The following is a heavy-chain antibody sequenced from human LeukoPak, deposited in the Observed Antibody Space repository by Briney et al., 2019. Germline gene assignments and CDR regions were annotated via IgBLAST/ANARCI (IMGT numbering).Heavy chain of an antibody. V-gene: IGHV1-69*13. CDR3: ARDLAAIKYYYYYMDV. CDR1: GGTFSSYA. J-gene: IGHJ6*03. Sequence: SVKVSCKASGGTFSSYAISWVRQAPGQGLEWMGGIIPIFGTANYAQKFQGRVTITADESTSTAYMELSSLRSEDTAVYYCARDLAAIKYYYYYMDVWGKGTTVTVSS. D-gene: IGHD2-2*02. CDR2: IIPIFGTA.